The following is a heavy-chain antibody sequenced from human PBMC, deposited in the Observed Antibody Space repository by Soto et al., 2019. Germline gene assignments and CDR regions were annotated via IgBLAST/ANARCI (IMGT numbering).Heavy chain of an antibody. J-gene: IGHJ4*02. V-gene: IGHV3-9*01. CDR3: AKAPFTSGSYFYYDY. Sequence: EVQLVESGGGLVQPGRSLRLSCAASGFTFDDYAMHWVRQTPGKGLEWVSGISWNSGSIGYADSVKGRFTISRDNAKNSLYLQMNSLRLEDTALYYCAKAPFTSGSYFYYDYWGQGTLVTVSS. D-gene: IGHD1-26*01. CDR2: ISWNSGSI. CDR1: GFTFDDYA.